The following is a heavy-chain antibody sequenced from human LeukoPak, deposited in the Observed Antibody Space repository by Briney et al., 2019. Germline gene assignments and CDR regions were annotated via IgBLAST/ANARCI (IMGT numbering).Heavy chain of an antibody. J-gene: IGHJ4*02. CDR1: GDSIGSYS. D-gene: IGHD4-17*01. V-gene: IGHV4-59*01. CDR2: VYHTGST. CDR3: ARDGAGPRHDYGDYTFDY. Sequence: SETLSLTCTVSGDSIGSYSWNWIRQPPGKGLEWIGYVYHTGSTNYNPSLKSRVTISVDTSKNQFSLKLSSVSAADTAVYYCARDGAGPRHDYGDYTFDYWGQGALASVS.